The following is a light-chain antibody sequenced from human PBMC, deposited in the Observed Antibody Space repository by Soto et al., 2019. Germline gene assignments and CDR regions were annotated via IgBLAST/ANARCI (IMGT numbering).Light chain of an antibody. Sequence: DIQITQNHSSLSASVGDRVTITCRASQSISKYVNWYQHKPGKAPTVLIHAASSLQSGVPSRLSGSGSGTDFFLTISSLQPEDFAVYYCQQSHSKPLTFGGGTNV. CDR1: QSISKY. J-gene: IGKJ4*01. CDR2: AAS. CDR3: QQSHSKPLT. V-gene: IGKV1-39*01.